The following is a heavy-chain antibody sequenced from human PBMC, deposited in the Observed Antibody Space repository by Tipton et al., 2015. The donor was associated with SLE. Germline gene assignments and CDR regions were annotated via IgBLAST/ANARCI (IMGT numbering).Heavy chain of an antibody. Sequence: GSLRLSCTVSGGSISSHYWSWIRQPPGKGLEWIGYIYTSGSTNYNPSLKSRVTISVDTSKNQFSLKLSSVTAADTAVYYCARVVSWGTGTLFDYWGQGTLVTVSS. V-gene: IGHV4-4*09. CDR1: GGSISSHY. CDR3: ARVVSWGTGTLFDY. J-gene: IGHJ4*02. CDR2: IYTSGST. D-gene: IGHD1-1*01.